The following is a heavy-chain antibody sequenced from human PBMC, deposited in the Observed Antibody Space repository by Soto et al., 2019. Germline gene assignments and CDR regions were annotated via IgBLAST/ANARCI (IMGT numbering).Heavy chain of an antibody. J-gene: IGHJ4*02. CDR2: ISSSSGHI. CDR3: TRHWLATREFDY. D-gene: IGHD1-26*01. Sequence: GGSLRLSCAASGFTFSSYSMNWVRQAPGKGLEWVSSISSSSGHIYYVDSVKGRFTISRDNAKNSLYLQMNSLRAEDTAVYYCTRHWLATREFDYWGQGTLVTVST. V-gene: IGHV3-21*01. CDR1: GFTFSSYS.